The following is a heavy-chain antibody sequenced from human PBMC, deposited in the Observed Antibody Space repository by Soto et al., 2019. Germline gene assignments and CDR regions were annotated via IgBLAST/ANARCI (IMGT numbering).Heavy chain of an antibody. Sequence: EVHLVESGGGVVQPGGSLRLSCAASGFTFSDHYMDWVRQVPGKGLEWVARTRNKANSYTTEYAASVKGRFTISRDDSRNSLYLQMNSLKTEDTAVYYCTSSWPDHRYFNYWGQGSLVTVSS. J-gene: IGHJ4*02. CDR3: TSSWPDHRYFNY. CDR2: TRNKANSYTT. CDR1: GFTFSDHY. V-gene: IGHV3-72*01.